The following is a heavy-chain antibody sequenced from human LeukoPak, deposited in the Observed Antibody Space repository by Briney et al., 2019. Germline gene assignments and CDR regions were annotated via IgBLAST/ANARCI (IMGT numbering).Heavy chain of an antibody. Sequence: GGSLRLSCAASGFTFSSYAMSWVRQAPGEGLEWVSVISGSGGSTYYADSVKGRFTISRDNSKNTLYLQMNSLRAEDTAVYYCAKDKEGGYSYGYFDFWGQGTLVTVSS. D-gene: IGHD5-18*01. J-gene: IGHJ4*02. CDR2: ISGSGGST. V-gene: IGHV3-23*01. CDR1: GFTFSSYA. CDR3: AKDKEGGYSYGYFDF.